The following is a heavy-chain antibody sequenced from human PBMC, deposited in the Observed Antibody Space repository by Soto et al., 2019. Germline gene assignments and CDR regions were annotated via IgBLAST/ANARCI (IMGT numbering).Heavy chain of an antibody. CDR1: GFTVSSNY. Sequence: EVQLVESGGGLVQPGGSLRLSCAASGFTVSSNYMSWVRQAPGKGLEWVSVIYSGGRTYYADSVKGRSTISRNKSNNTLYLQKNSLRAEDTAVYYCARQDYYDSSGYYDAFDIWGQGTMVTVSS. J-gene: IGHJ3*02. D-gene: IGHD3-22*01. CDR2: IYSGGRT. V-gene: IGHV3-53*04. CDR3: ARQDYYDSSGYYDAFDI.